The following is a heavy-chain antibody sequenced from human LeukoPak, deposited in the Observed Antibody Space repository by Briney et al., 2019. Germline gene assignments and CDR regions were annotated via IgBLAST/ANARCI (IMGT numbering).Heavy chain of an antibody. CDR2: ICGIRSYI. V-gene: IGHV3-21*01. J-gene: IGHJ4*02. D-gene: IGHD6-13*01. Sequence: PGGSLRLSRAASRFTLSSYSMNWVRPAPGRGLEWVSSICGIRSYIYYADSVKGRFTISRDNAKNSLYLQMNSLRAEDTAVYYCASGWYSSSWQSSVTPLPGYWGQGTLVTVSS. CDR3: ASGWYSSSWQSSVTPLPGY. CDR1: RFTLSSYS.